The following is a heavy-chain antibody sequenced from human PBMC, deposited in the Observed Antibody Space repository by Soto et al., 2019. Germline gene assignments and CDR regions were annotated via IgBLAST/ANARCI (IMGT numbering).Heavy chain of an antibody. CDR2: ISSSSSTI. J-gene: IGHJ3*02. CDR1: GFTFSSYS. CDR3: ARDYDIDYGGNYAFDI. D-gene: IGHD4-17*01. V-gene: IGHV3-48*02. Sequence: GGSLRLSCAASGFTFSSYSMNWVRQAPGKGLEWVSYISSSSSTIYYADSVKGRFTISRDNAKNSRYLQMKSLRDEATAVYFCARDYDIDYGGNYAFDIWGQGTMVTVSS.